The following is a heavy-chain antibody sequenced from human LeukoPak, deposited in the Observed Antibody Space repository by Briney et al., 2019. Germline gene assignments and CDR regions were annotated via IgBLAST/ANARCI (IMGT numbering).Heavy chain of an antibody. CDR1: GFTFSSYS. J-gene: IGHJ3*02. V-gene: IGHV3-48*04. Sequence: PGGSLRLSCAASGFTFSSYSMNWVRQAPGKGLEWVSYISSSSSTIYYADSVKGRFTISRDNAKNSLYLQMNSLRAEDTAVYYCARASLLWFGDPDAFDIWGQGTMVTVSS. CDR3: ARASLLWFGDPDAFDI. CDR2: ISSSSSTI. D-gene: IGHD3-10*01.